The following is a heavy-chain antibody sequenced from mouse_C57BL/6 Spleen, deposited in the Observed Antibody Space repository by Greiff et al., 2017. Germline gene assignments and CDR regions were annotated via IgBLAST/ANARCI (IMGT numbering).Heavy chain of an antibody. CDR2: INPNYGTT. V-gene: IGHV1-39*01. CDR3: ARGYYGSSSHWYFDV. CDR1: GYSFTDYN. Sequence: VHVKQSGPELVKPGASVKISCKASGYSFTDYNMNWVKQSNGKSLEWIGVINPNYGTTSYNQKFKGKATLTVDQSSSTAYMQLNSLTSEDSAVYYCARGYYGSSSHWYFDVWGTGTTVTVSS. D-gene: IGHD1-1*01. J-gene: IGHJ1*03.